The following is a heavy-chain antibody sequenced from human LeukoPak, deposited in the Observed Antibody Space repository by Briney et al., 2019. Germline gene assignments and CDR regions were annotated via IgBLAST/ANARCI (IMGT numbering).Heavy chain of an antibody. V-gene: IGHV3-7*01. CDR2: IKQGGRET. J-gene: IGHJ4*02. CDR3: ARRGDSSSSGKYYFDY. D-gene: IGHD6-6*01. Sequence: GGSLRLSCSASGFSFSDYWMSWVRQAPGKGLEWVANIKQGGRETDYVDSVKGRFTISRDDAKKSLYLQMNSLKAEDTAVYYCARRGDSSSSGKYYFDYWGQGTLVTVSS. CDR1: GFSFSDYW.